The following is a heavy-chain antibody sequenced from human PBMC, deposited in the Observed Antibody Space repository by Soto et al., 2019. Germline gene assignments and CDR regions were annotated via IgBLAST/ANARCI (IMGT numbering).Heavy chain of an antibody. D-gene: IGHD2-21*02. J-gene: IGHJ6*02. CDR1: GYSFTSYW. CDR2: IYPCDSDT. CDR3: ARRSPTYCGGDCYSSLRGETSSLYYYYGMDV. Sequence: ESLKISFKGSGYSFTSYWIGWVRQIPGKGLEWMGIIYPCDSDTRYSPSFQGQVTISADKSISTAYLQWSSLKASDTAMYYCARRSPTYCGGDCYSSLRGETSSLYYYYGMDVWGQGTTVTVSS. V-gene: IGHV5-51*01.